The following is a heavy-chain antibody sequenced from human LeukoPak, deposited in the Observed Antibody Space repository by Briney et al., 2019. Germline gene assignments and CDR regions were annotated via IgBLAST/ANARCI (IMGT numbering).Heavy chain of an antibody. CDR3: TRWRKKDIVVVVAARKSTTYDAFDI. Sequence: SETLSLTCTVSGDSISSSNSYWGWIRQPPGKGLEWIGSIYYSGNTYYNASLKSRVTISVDTSKNQFSLKLSSVTAADTAVYYCTRWRKKDIVVVVAARKSTTYDAFDIWGQGTMVTVSS. J-gene: IGHJ3*02. D-gene: IGHD2-15*01. V-gene: IGHV4-39*01. CDR2: IYYSGNT. CDR1: GDSISSSNSY.